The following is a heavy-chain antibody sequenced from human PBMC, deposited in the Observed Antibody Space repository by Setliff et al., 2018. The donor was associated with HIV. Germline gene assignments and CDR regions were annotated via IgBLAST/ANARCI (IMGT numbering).Heavy chain of an antibody. CDR3: ATDSSGPLSH. J-gene: IGHJ4*02. D-gene: IGHD3-22*01. CDR2: VRHDGDVQ. CDR1: GFTFSDYG. V-gene: IGHV3-30*02. Sequence: GGSLRLSCAASGFTFSDYGMHWVRLAPGKGLEWVAFVRHDGDVQIYADSGKGRFTASRDNPKNTVSLQVSSLRADDSATYYCATDSSGPLSHWGPGTLVTVSS.